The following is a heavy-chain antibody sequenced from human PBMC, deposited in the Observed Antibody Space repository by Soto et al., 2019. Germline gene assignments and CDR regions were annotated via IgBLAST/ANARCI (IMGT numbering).Heavy chain of an antibody. CDR1: GSTFPSYG. Sequence: ASGQVSCKASGSTFPSYGIYSLRQGTGQVLEFMGWMNPNTGNSAYAQKFQGRVTVTSDTSINTVHMELNSLRSEDTAVYYCARRAETNGWNGFGADKYYFDFWGQGTLVTVSS. D-gene: IGHD1-1*01. CDR3: ARRAETNGWNGFGADKYYFDF. J-gene: IGHJ4*02. V-gene: IGHV1-8*01. CDR2: MNPNTGNS.